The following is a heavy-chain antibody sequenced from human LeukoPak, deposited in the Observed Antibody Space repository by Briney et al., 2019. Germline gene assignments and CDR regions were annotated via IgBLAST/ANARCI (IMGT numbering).Heavy chain of an antibody. V-gene: IGHV3-23*01. CDR3: AKAPHGGNFYFDY. J-gene: IGHJ4*02. D-gene: IGHD4-23*01. CDR1: GFTFSSYA. CDR2: ITSGDST. Sequence: GGSLRLSCAVSGFTFSSYAMNWVRQAPGKGLEWVSVITSGDSTYYADSVKGRFTISRDNSKNTLYLQMNSLRAEDTAAYYCAKAPHGGNFYFDYWGQGTLVTVSS.